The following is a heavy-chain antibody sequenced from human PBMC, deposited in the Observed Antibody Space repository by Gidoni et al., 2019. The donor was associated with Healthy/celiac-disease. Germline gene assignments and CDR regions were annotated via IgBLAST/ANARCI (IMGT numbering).Heavy chain of an antibody. CDR2: ISAYNGNT. D-gene: IGHD3-3*01. CDR3: ARSYYDFWSGSGGGFDP. J-gene: IGHJ5*02. Sequence: QVQLVQSGAEVKKPGASVKVSCNASGYTFTSYGICWVRQAPGQGLEWMGWISAYNGNTNYAQKLQGRVTMTTDTSTSTAYMELRSLRSDDTAVYYCARSYYDFWSGSGGGFDPWGQGTLVTVSS. V-gene: IGHV1-18*01. CDR1: GYTFTSYG.